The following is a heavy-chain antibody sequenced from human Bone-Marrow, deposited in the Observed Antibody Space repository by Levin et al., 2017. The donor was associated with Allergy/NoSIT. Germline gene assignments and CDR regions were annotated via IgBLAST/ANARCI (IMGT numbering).Heavy chain of an antibody. Sequence: GGSLRLSCAASGFTFSSYSMNWVRQAPGKGLEWVSSISSSSSYIYYADSVKGRFTISRDNAKNSLYLQMNSLRAEDTAVYYCARVFRARAVAGFGYWGQGTLVTVSS. J-gene: IGHJ4*02. CDR2: ISSSSSYI. D-gene: IGHD6-19*01. CDR3: ARVFRARAVAGFGY. CDR1: GFTFSSYS. V-gene: IGHV3-21*01.